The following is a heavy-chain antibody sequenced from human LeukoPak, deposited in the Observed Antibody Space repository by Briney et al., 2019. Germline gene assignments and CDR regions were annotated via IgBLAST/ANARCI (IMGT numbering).Heavy chain of an antibody. CDR1: GFTFSSYG. D-gene: IGHD3-3*01. J-gene: IGHJ3*02. CDR2: ISSSSSYI. Sequence: GGSLRLSCAASGFTFSSYGMNWVRQAPGKGLEWVSSISSSSSYIYYADSVKGRFTISRDNAKNSLYLQMNSLRAEDTAVYYCARDYDFWSGYYSERSGYDIWGQGTMVTVSS. CDR3: ARDYDFWSGYYSERSGYDI. V-gene: IGHV3-21*01.